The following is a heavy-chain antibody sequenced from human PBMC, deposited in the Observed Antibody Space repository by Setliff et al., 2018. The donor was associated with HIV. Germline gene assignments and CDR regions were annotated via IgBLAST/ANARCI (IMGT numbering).Heavy chain of an antibody. V-gene: IGHV3-7*01. D-gene: IGHD4-17*01. Sequence: SCAASGFTFSSYWMSWVRQAPGKGLEWVANIKQDGSEKYYVDSVKGRFTISRDNAKNSLYLQMNSLRAEDTAVYYCASKGKEGMTTVTTGAFDIWGQGTMVTVSS. CDR1: GFTFSSYW. CDR2: IKQDGSEK. CDR3: ASKGKEGMTTVTTGAFDI. J-gene: IGHJ3*02.